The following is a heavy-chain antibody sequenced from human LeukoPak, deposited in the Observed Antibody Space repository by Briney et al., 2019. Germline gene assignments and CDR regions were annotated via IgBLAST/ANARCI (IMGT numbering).Heavy chain of an antibody. J-gene: IGHJ4*02. CDR3: ARESPGSGSYYHFDY. D-gene: IGHD3-10*01. CDR1: GFTFSSYS. Sequence: GGSLRLSCAASGFTFSSYSMNWVRQAPGKGLEWVSSISSSSSYIYYADSVKGRFTISRDNAKNSLYLQMNSLRAEDTAVYYCARESPGSGSYYHFDYWGQGTLVTVSS. V-gene: IGHV3-21*01. CDR2: ISSSSSYI.